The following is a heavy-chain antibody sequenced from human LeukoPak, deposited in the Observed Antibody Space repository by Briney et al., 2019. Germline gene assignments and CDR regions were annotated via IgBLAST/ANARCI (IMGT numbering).Heavy chain of an antibody. CDR2: IMPLFGTA. CDR3: ARDVHGDYGSGWFDP. CDR1: GGTLNNSA. Sequence: SVKVSCKTSGGTLNNSAISWVRQAPGQGLEWLGGIMPLFGTAGYAQKFQGRVTITKDESTRTVYLELTSLTSDDTAVYYCARDVHGDYGSGWFDPWGQGTLVSVSS. V-gene: IGHV1-69*05. D-gene: IGHD4-17*01. J-gene: IGHJ5*02.